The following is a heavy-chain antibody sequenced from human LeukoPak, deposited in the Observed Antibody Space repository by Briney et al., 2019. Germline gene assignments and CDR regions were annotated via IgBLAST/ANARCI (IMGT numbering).Heavy chain of an antibody. J-gene: IGHJ4*02. D-gene: IGHD3-22*01. CDR1: GFTFSSYA. CDR2: FSGSGGST. Sequence: GGTLRLSCAASGFTFSSYAMSWVRRAPGKGLEWVSAFSGSGGSTYYADSVKGRFPISRDNSRNTLYLQMNSLRAEDAAVYYCAKGVRRSSDYSSPVDYWGQGTLVTV. CDR3: AKGVRRSSDYSSPVDY. V-gene: IGHV3-23*01.